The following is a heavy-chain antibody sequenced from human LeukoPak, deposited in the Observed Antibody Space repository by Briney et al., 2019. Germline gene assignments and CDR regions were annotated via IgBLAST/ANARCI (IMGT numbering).Heavy chain of an antibody. CDR3: WHSGYESGFDY. CDR2: IHHSGST. J-gene: IGHJ4*02. D-gene: IGHD5-12*01. Sequence: PSGTLSLTCAVSGGSISSGNWWSWVRQPPRKGLEWIGEIHHSGSTNYNPSLKSRVTISVDNSKNQFSLKVRSVTAADTAVYYCWHSGYESGFDYWGQGTLVTVSS. V-gene: IGHV4-4*02. CDR1: GGSISSGNW.